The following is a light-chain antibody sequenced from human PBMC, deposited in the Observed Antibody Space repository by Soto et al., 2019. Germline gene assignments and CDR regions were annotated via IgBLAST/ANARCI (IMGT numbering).Light chain of an antibody. CDR2: DAS. CDR1: QRLTTTY. CDR3: QHYGGSPGT. J-gene: IGKJ1*01. V-gene: IGKV3-20*01. Sequence: EIVLTQSPGTLSLSTGESATVSCTASQRLTTTYVAWYQQRPGQAPRLLIYDASSRATGIPGRFSGSGSGTDFTLSISRLEPEDFAVYYCQHYGGSPGTFGQGTKVEIK.